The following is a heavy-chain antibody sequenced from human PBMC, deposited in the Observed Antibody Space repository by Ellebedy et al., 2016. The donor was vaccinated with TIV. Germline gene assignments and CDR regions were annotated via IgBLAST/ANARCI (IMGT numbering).Heavy chain of an antibody. CDR3: AAPSLYYDFWSGPV. CDR2: ISGSGGST. D-gene: IGHD3-3*01. V-gene: IGHV3-23*01. J-gene: IGHJ6*02. CDR1: GFTFSSYA. Sequence: GGSLRLSXAASGFTFSSYAMSWVRQAPGKGLEWVSAISGSGGSTYYADSVKGRFTISRDNSKNTLYLQMNSLRAEDTAVYYCAAPSLYYDFWSGPVWGQGTTVTVSS.